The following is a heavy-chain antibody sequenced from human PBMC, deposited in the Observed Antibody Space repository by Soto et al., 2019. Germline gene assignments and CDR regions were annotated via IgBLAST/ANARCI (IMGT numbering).Heavy chain of an antibody. D-gene: IGHD6-13*01. CDR3: AIRYSSSWYLDDY. CDR2: IDPSDSYT. J-gene: IGHJ4*02. Sequence: ESLKISCKGSGYSFTSYWISWVRQMPGKGLEWMGRIDPSDSYTNYSPSFQGHVTISADKSISTAYLQWSSLKASDTAMYYCAIRYSSSWYLDDYWGQGTLVTVSS. V-gene: IGHV5-10-1*01. CDR1: GYSFTSYW.